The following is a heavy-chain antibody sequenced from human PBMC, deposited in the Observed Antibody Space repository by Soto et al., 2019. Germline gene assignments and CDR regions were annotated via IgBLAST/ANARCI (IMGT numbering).Heavy chain of an antibody. CDR2: ISYDGSNK. D-gene: IGHD3-9*01. CDR3: ARAGPFYDILTGYNLDY. V-gene: IGHV3-30-3*01. CDR1: GFTFSTFA. Sequence: QVQLVESGGGVVQPGRSLRLSCAASGFTFSTFAMHWVRQTPGKGLEWVAVISYDGSNKYYPDSVKGRFTISRDNSKNTVNVKMNSLEAEDTAVYYCARAGPFYDILTGYNLDYRGQGTLVTVSS. J-gene: IGHJ4*02.